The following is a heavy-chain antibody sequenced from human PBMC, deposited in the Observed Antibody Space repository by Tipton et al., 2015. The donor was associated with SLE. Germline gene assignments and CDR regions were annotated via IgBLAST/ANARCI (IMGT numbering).Heavy chain of an antibody. CDR2: INTDGSST. D-gene: IGHD2-15*01. J-gene: IGHJ6*03. V-gene: IGHV3-74*02. Sequence: QLVQSGGGLVQPGGSLRLSCAASGFTFNSYWMHWVRQAPGKGLVWVSRINTDGSSTFYADSVKGRFTISRDNAKNTLYLQMNSLGAEDAAVYYCARTLGYCSGGSCHYYHYYMDVWGKGTTVTVSS. CDR3: ARTLGYCSGGSCHYYHYYMDV. CDR1: GFTFNSYW.